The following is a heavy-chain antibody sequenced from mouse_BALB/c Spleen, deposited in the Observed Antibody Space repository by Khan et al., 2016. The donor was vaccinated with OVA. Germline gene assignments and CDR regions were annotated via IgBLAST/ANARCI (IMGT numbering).Heavy chain of an antibody. V-gene: IGHV1-77*01. CDR3: ASRNSFGTTFAY. CDR2: ISPGSGDT. CDR1: GYTFTDYY. D-gene: IGHD3-1*01. Sequence: QVQLKQSGAELARPGASVKLSCKASGYTFTDYYINWVKQRTGQGLEWIGEISPGSGDTYYNEKFKGKATLTADKSSTTAYMQRRSLPSEAPPVYFCASRNSFGTTFAYWGQGTVVAVSP. J-gene: IGHJ3*01.